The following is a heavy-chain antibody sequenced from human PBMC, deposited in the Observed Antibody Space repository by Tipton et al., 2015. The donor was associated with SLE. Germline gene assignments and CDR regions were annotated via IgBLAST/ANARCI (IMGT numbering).Heavy chain of an antibody. CDR3: ARRWLIAAAGLGDYFDY. CDR2: IYYSGST. J-gene: IGHJ4*02. V-gene: IGHV4-39*07. D-gene: IGHD6-13*01. Sequence: TLSLTCTVSGGSISSSSYYWGWIRQPPGKGLEWIGSIYYSGSTYYNPSLKSRVTISVDTSKNQFSLKLSSVTAADTAVYYCARRWLIAAAGLGDYFDYWGQGTLVTVSS. CDR1: GGSISSSSYY.